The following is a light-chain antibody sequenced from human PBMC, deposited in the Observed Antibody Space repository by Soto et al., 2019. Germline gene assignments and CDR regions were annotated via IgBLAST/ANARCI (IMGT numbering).Light chain of an antibody. CDR2: DAS. J-gene: IGKJ2*01. CDR1: QSISSGY. V-gene: IGKV3-11*01. CDR3: HQRHSWPRT. Sequence: EIVLTQSPATLSLSPGERATLSCRASQSISSGYVTWYQHKPGQAPRLLIYDASSRAPGIPARFSGSGSGTDFTLTITTLEPEDFAIYYCHQRHSWPRTFGVGTTLEMK.